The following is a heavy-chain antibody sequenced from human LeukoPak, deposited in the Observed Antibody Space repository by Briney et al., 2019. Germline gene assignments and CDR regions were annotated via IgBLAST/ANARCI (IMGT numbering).Heavy chain of an antibody. V-gene: IGHV4-61*08. Sequence: SDPLTLLCTVCGRSISSGGYYWTWIPQPPGKRLDWICYIYYIGSTNYNPSLNHRVTISIDRSRNQFSLKLNSVTPADTAVYYCARAPQDGSNWSHYFDHWGRGALVTVSS. CDR1: GRSISSGGYY. CDR2: IYYIGST. J-gene: IGHJ4*02. D-gene: IGHD6-13*01. CDR3: ARAPQDGSNWSHYFDH.